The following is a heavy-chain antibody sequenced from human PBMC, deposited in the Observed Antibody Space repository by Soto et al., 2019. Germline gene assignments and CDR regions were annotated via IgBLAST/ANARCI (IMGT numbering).Heavy chain of an antibody. CDR3: AKGPYGDYEEGWFDP. V-gene: IGHV3-30*18. J-gene: IGHJ5*02. Sequence: GGSLRLSCAASGFTFSSYGMHWVRQAPGKGLEWVAVISYDGSNKYYADSVKGRFTISRDNSKNTLYLQMNSLRAEDTAVYYCAKGPYGDYEEGWFDPWGQGTLVTVSS. CDR1: GFTFSSYG. D-gene: IGHD4-17*01. CDR2: ISYDGSNK.